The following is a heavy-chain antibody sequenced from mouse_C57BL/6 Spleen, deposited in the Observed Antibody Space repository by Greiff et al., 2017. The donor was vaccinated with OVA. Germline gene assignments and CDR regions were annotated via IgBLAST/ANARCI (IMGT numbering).Heavy chain of an antibody. V-gene: IGHV1-18*01. D-gene: IGHD1-1*01. CDR1: GYTFTDYN. CDR3: ARRYYGSSSLDY. Sequence: EVQLQQSGPELVKPGASVKIPCKASGYTFTDYNMDWVKQSHGKSLEWIGDINPNNGGTIYNQKFKGKATLTVDKSSSTAYMELRSLTSEDTAVDDCARRYYGSSSLDYWGQGTTLTVSS. CDR2: INPNNGGT. J-gene: IGHJ2*01.